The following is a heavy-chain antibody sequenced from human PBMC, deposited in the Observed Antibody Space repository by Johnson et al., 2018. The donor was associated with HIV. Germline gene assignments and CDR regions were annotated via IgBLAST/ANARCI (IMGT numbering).Heavy chain of an antibody. D-gene: IGHD6-13*01. Sequence: VQLVESGGGLIQPGGSLRLSCTASGFTFGDYAMSWFRQAPGKGLEWVTFIRSKAYGETTEYAASVKGRFTISRVDSKGIAYLQMNSLKTEDTAVYYCTTDPLESAAAGAVAFDIWGQGTMVTVSS. V-gene: IGHV3-49*03. CDR2: IRSKAYGETT. CDR1: GFTFGDYA. CDR3: TTDPLESAAAGAVAFDI. J-gene: IGHJ3*02.